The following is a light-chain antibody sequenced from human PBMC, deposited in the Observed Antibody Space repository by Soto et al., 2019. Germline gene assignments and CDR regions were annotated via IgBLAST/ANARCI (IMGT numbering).Light chain of an antibody. J-gene: IGLJ7*01. V-gene: IGLV1-47*01. CDR1: SSNIGNNH. CDR3: AAWDGGLSRPL. CDR2: ETN. Sequence: QSALTQPPSASGTPGQRVTISCSGSSSNIGNNHVYWYQQLAGTAPKLLMSETNQRPSGVPNRFTASKYGSSASLAISGLRSEDEAAYYCAAWDGGLSRPLFGGGTQLTVL.